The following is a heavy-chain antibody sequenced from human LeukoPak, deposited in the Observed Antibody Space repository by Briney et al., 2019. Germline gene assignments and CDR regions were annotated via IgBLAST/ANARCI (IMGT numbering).Heavy chain of an antibody. CDR1: GGSISSYY. D-gene: IGHD3-3*01. CDR2: IYYSGST. Sequence: SETLSLTWTVSGGSISSYYWSWIRQPPGKGLEWIGYIYYSGSTNYNPSLKSRVTISVDTSKNQFSLKLSSVTAADTAVYYCARAYYDFWSGYYTFFDYWGQGTLVTVSS. J-gene: IGHJ4*02. V-gene: IGHV4-59*01. CDR3: ARAYYDFWSGYYTFFDY.